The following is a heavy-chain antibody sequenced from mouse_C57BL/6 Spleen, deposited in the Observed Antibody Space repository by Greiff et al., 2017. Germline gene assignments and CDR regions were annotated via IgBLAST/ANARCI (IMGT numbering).Heavy chain of an antibody. Sequence: VQLQQPGAELVKPGASVKMSCKASGYTFTSYWITWVKQRPGQGLEWIGDIYPGSGSTNYNEKFKSKATLTVDTSSSTAYMQLSSLTSEDSAVYYCARFQIYDGYPFDYWGQGTTLTVSS. CDR2: IYPGSGST. CDR3: ARFQIYDGYPFDY. D-gene: IGHD2-3*01. CDR1: GYTFTSYW. V-gene: IGHV1-55*01. J-gene: IGHJ2*01.